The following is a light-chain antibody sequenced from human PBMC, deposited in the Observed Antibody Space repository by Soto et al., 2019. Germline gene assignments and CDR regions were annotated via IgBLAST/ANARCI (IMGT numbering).Light chain of an antibody. CDR2: RNN. Sequence: QSVLTQPPSASGTPGQRVTISCSGSSSNIGSNYVYWYQQLPGTAPKLLIYRNNQRPSGVPDRFSGSKSGTSASLAISGLRSEDEADYYCAAWDDSVSGVVLGGGTKLTV. CDR1: SSNIGSNY. J-gene: IGLJ2*01. V-gene: IGLV1-47*01. CDR3: AAWDDSVSGVV.